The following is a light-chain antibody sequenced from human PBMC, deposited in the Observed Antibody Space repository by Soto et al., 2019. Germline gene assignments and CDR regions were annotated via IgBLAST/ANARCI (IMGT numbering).Light chain of an antibody. CDR1: QTISSW. CDR3: QEYDGAPIT. J-gene: IGKJ5*01. V-gene: IGKV1-5*03. Sequence: DIQMTQSPSTLSGSVGDRVTITCRASQTISSWLAWYQQKPGKAPKLLIYKASSLESGVPSRFSGSGSGTDFTLTIARLEPEDFAVYYCQEYDGAPITFGLGTRLEIK. CDR2: KAS.